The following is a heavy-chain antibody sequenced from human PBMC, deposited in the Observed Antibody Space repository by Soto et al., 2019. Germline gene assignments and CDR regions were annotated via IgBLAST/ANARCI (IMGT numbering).Heavy chain of an antibody. D-gene: IGHD1-26*01. V-gene: IGHV3-53*05. CDR1: GFTVSSNY. CDR2: IYSGGST. Sequence: GGSLRLSCAASGFTVSSNYMSWVRQAPGKGLEWVSVIYSGGSTYYADSVKGRFTISRDNSKNTLYLQMNSLRAEDTAVYYCAKAGWEDYYYYYGMDVWGQGTTVTVSS. J-gene: IGHJ6*02. CDR3: AKAGWEDYYYYYGMDV.